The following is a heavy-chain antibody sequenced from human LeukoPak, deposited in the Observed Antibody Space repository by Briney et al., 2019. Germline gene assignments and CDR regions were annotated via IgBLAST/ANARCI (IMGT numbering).Heavy chain of an antibody. CDR1: GGSISSYY. CDR3: AKPALMSSGYYFDY. J-gene: IGHJ4*02. CDR2: TSGSGVST. D-gene: IGHD3-22*01. V-gene: IGHV3-23*01. Sequence: PSETLSLTCTVSGGSISSYYWSWIRQPPGKGLEWVSATSGSGVSTYYADSVKGRFTISRDNSKNTLYLQMNSLRAEDTAVYYCAKPALMSSGYYFDYWGQGTLVTVSS.